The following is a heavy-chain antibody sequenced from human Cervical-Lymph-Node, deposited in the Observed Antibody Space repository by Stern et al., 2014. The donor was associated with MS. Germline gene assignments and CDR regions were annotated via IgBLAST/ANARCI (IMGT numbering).Heavy chain of an antibody. Sequence: QMQLVQSGAEVKKPGSSVKVSCKASGGTFSNYATSWVRQAPGQGLEWMGGIVPLFAKPNYAQKFQGRVTITADESTSTAYMDLSSLRSEDTAVYYCASPLTATSVPFGYYGMDVWGQGTTVTVS. V-gene: IGHV1-69*01. CDR2: IVPLFAKP. CDR1: GGTFSNYA. J-gene: IGHJ6*02. CDR3: ASPLTATSVPFGYYGMDV. D-gene: IGHD4-17*01.